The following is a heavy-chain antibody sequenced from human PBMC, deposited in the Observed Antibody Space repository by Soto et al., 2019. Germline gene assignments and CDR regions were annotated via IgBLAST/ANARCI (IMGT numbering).Heavy chain of an antibody. J-gene: IGHJ4*02. D-gene: IGHD3-22*01. CDR3: ARVSPDYYDSSGYYPEYFDY. V-gene: IGHV1-46*01. CDR1: GYTFTSYY. CDR2: INPSGGST. Sequence: ASVKVSCKSSGYTFTSYYMHWVRQAPGQGLEWMGIINPSGGSTSYAQKFQGRVTMTRDTSTSTVYMELSSLRSEDTAVYYCARVSPDYYDSSGYYPEYFDYWGQGTLVTVSS.